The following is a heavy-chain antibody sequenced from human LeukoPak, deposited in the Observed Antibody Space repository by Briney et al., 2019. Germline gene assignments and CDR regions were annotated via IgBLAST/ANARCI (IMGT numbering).Heavy chain of an antibody. CDR2: IYHSGST. CDR3: ARLRYYDSSGHSYYYYGMDV. CDR1: GYSIGIGYY. V-gene: IGHV4-38-2*02. D-gene: IGHD3-22*01. J-gene: IGHJ6*02. Sequence: SETLSLTCIVSGYSIGIGYYWGWIRQPPGKGLEWIGSIYHSGSTNYNPSLKSRVTISVDTSKNQFSLKLSSVTAADTAVYYCARLRYYDSSGHSYYYYGMDVWGQGTTVTVSS.